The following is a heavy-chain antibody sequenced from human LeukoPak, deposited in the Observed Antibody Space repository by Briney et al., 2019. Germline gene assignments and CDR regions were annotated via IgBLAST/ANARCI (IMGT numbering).Heavy chain of an antibody. CDR2: VSSSSSYI. CDR3: ARDSLNNFPMVYAILDY. CDR1: GFTFSSYS. V-gene: IGHV3-21*01. J-gene: IGHJ4*02. D-gene: IGHD2-8*01. Sequence: PGGSLRLSCAASGFTFSSYSMNWVRQAPGKGLEWVSSVSSSSSYIYYADSVKGRFTISRDNAKNSLYLQMNSLRAEDTAVYYCARDSLNNFPMVYAILDYWGQGTLVTVSS.